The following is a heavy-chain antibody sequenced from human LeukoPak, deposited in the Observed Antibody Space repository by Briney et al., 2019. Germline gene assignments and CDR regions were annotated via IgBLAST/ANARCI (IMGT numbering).Heavy chain of an antibody. D-gene: IGHD2-15*01. Sequence: GESLKLSCKGSGYSFTSYWIGWVRQMPGKGLEWMGIIYPGDSDTRYSPSFQGQVTISADKSISTAYLQWSSLKASDTAMYYCARPSDCSGGSCYPAHWGQGTLVTVSS. J-gene: IGHJ4*02. V-gene: IGHV5-51*03. CDR2: IYPGDSDT. CDR3: ARPSDCSGGSCYPAH. CDR1: GYSFTSYW.